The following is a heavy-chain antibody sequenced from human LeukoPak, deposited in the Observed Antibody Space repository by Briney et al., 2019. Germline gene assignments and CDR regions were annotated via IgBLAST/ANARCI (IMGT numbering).Heavy chain of an antibody. Sequence: GGSLRLSCAASGFTFSSYAMSWVRQAPGKGLEWVSAISGSGGSTYYADSVKGRFTISRDNSKNTLYQQMNSLRAEDTAVYYCARGFPKSSSMAARGFDYWGQGTLVTVSS. D-gene: IGHD6-6*01. CDR3: ARGFPKSSSMAARGFDY. CDR2: ISGSGGST. V-gene: IGHV3-23*01. CDR1: GFTFSSYA. J-gene: IGHJ4*02.